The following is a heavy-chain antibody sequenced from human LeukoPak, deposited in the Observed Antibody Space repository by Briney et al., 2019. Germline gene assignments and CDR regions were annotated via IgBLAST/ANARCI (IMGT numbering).Heavy chain of an antibody. V-gene: IGHV3-53*01. CDR1: GFTVSSDY. J-gene: IGHJ3*02. Sequence: PGGSLRLSCAASGFTVSSDYMSWVRQAPGKGLEWVSVIYSGGSTYYADSVKGRFTISRDNSKNTLYLQMNNLRAEDTAVYYCARDRDYDSSGYYYSCAFDIWGQGTMVTVSS. D-gene: IGHD3-22*01. CDR2: IYSGGST. CDR3: ARDRDYDSSGYYYSCAFDI.